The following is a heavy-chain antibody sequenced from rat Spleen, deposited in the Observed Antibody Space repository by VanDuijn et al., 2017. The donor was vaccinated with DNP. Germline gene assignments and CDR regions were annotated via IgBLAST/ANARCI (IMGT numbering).Heavy chain of an antibody. D-gene: IGHD1-11*01. J-gene: IGHJ2*01. CDR1: GFSLTNFD. V-gene: IGHV2S12*01. Sequence: QVQLKESGPGLVQPSQTLSLTCTVSGFSLTNFDISWVRQPPGKGLEWIAAISSGGSTYYNSALKSRLSISRDTSKSQLFLRMNSLQTEDTATYFCARDQDYGDYWGQGVLVTVSS. CDR3: ARDQDYGDY. CDR2: ISSGGST.